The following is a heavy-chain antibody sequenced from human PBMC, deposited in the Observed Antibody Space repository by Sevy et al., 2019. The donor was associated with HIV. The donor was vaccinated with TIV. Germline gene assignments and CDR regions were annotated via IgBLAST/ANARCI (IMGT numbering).Heavy chain of an antibody. CDR2: IYSGGST. J-gene: IGHJ6*02. D-gene: IGHD2-15*01. Sequence: GGSLRLSCAASGFTVTSNYMSWVRQAPGKGLEWVSVIYSGGSTYYADSVKGRFTISRDNSKNTLYLQMNSLRAEDTAVYYCAREAPYCSGGSCYSKRMDVWGQGTTVTVSS. V-gene: IGHV3-53*01. CDR3: AREAPYCSGGSCYSKRMDV. CDR1: GFTVTSNY.